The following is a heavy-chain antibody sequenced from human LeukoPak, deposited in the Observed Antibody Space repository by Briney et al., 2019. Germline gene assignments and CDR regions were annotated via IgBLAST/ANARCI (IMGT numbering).Heavy chain of an antibody. CDR1: GGTFSSYA. V-gene: IGHV1-69*05. CDR2: IIPIFGTA. Sequence: SVKVSCRASGGTFSSYAISWVRQAPGQGLEWMGGIIPIFGTANYAQKLQGRVTMTTDTSTSTAYMELRSLRSDDTAVYYCARDQRFFYYFDYWGQGTLVTVSS. CDR3: ARDQRFFYYFDY. J-gene: IGHJ4*02. D-gene: IGHD3-3*01.